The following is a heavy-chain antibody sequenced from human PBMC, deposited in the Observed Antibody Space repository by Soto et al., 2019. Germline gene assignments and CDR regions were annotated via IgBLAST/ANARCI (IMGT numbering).Heavy chain of an antibody. CDR1: EGSSGNYY. Sequence: LTWRVAEGSSGNYYGSWIRQPPGKGLEWIGYIYYSGSTNYSPSLKSRVTISVDTSKNQFSLKLSSVTAADTAVYYCARDRHLLDPRGQGTFVT. CDR3: ARDRHLLDP. CDR2: IYYSGST. J-gene: IGHJ5*02. V-gene: IGHV4-59*01.